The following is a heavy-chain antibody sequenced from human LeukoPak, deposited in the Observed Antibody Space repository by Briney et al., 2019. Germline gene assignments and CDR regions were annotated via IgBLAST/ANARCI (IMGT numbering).Heavy chain of an antibody. CDR2: IRSKANDYAT. Sequence: GGSLRLSCAASGFTFSGSTMHWVSQASGKGLEWVGRIRSKANDYATAYAASVKGRFTISRDDSKNTAYLQMSSLKNEDTAVYYCTSPIHNGDYDYYYGLELWGQGTTVTVSS. J-gene: IGHJ6*02. CDR1: GFTFSGST. D-gene: IGHD4-17*01. V-gene: IGHV3-73*01. CDR3: TSPIHNGDYDYYYGLEL.